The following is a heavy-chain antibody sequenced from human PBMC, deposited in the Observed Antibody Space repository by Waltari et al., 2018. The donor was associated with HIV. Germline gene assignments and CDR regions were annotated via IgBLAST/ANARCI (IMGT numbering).Heavy chain of an antibody. Sequence: ELYLLESGGGLVQPGGSLRVSCGGSGCTFKNYAVSWVRQAPGKGLEWISSVSESGDSTYYADSVEGRFTISRDNSKNMLYLQMNGLRVEDTAVYYCAGEDDRGDFPWGQGTLVTVSA. CDR2: VSESGDST. CDR3: AGEDDRGDFP. CDR1: GCTFKNYA. V-gene: IGHV3-23*01. J-gene: IGHJ5*02. D-gene: IGHD2-21*01.